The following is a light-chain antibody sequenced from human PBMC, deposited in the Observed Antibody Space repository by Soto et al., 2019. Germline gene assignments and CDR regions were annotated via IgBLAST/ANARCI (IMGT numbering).Light chain of an antibody. V-gene: IGLV2-14*01. J-gene: IGLJ2*01. CDR1: SSDIGGYNF. Sequence: QSALTQPASVSGSPGQSITISCTGTSSDIGGYNFVSWYQQYPGKAPKLVIYEVSNRPSGVSNRFSGSKSGTSASLAISGLRSEDEADYYCAAWDDSLSGRVFGGGTKLTVL. CDR3: AAWDDSLSGRV. CDR2: EVS.